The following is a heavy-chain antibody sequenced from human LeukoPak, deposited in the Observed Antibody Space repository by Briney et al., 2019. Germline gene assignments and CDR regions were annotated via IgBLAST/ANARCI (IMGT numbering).Heavy chain of an antibody. Sequence: SETLSLTCTVSGGSISSGSYYWSWIRQPAGKGLEWIGRIYTSGSTNYNPSLKSRVTISVDTSKNQFALKLSSVTAADTAVYYCARDGHCGGDCYYFDYRGQGTLVTVSS. CDR3: ARDGHCGGDCYYFDY. D-gene: IGHD2-21*02. J-gene: IGHJ4*02. CDR1: GGSISSGSYY. V-gene: IGHV4-61*02. CDR2: IYTSGST.